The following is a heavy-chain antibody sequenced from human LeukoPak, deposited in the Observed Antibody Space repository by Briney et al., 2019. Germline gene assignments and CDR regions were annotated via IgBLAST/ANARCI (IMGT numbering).Heavy chain of an antibody. J-gene: IGHJ4*02. V-gene: IGHV4-59*01. Sequence: SETLSLTCTVSGGSISSYYWSWIRQPPGKGLKWIGYIYYSGSTNYNPSLKSRVTISVGTSKNQFSLKLSSVTAADTAVYYCARVEEGFSFDYWGQGTLVTVSS. CDR2: IYYSGST. CDR3: ARVEEGFSFDY. CDR1: GGSISSYY. D-gene: IGHD3-10*01.